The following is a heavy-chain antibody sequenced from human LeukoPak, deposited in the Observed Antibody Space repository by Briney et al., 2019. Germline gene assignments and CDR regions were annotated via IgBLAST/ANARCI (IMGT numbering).Heavy chain of an antibody. V-gene: IGHV5-51*01. CDR3: ARAVSLSVVTSLFDS. D-gene: IGHD4-23*01. CDR1: GYTFPSYW. Sequence: GESLKISCKGSGYTFPSYWIGWVRQTPGKGLEWMGIIYPGDSDTRYSPTFQGQVTISADKSISTAYLQWGSLKASDTAMYYCARAVSLSVVTSLFDSWGQGTLVTVSS. J-gene: IGHJ4*02. CDR2: IYPGDSDT.